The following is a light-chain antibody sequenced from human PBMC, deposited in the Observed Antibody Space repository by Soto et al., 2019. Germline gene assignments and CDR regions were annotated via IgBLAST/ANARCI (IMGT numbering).Light chain of an antibody. Sequence: QSGLTQPPSASGAPGQRVTVSCSGSRSNIGSNTVHWYQHLPGAAPKLLIYRDSQRPSGVPDRFSGSKSGTSASLAISGLQSEDEGHYYCAAWDDSHDGHYVFGTGTKLTVL. CDR3: AAWDDSHDGHYV. CDR2: RDS. V-gene: IGLV1-44*01. J-gene: IGLJ1*01. CDR1: RSNIGSNT.